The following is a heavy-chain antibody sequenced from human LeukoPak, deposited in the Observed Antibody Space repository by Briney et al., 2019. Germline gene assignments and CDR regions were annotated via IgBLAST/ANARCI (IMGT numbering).Heavy chain of an antibody. V-gene: IGHV3-23*01. CDR2: ISVNGGRS. Sequence: GGSLRLSCTASGLTFSYYAMTWVRQAPGKGLEWVSLISVNGGRSNYADSVKGRFTISRDNSKNTVFLQMSGLRAEDTAIYYCAKVGSSGWYAMDVWGRGTSVTVS. D-gene: IGHD6-19*01. J-gene: IGHJ6*02. CDR3: AKVGSSGWYAMDV. CDR1: GLTFSYYA.